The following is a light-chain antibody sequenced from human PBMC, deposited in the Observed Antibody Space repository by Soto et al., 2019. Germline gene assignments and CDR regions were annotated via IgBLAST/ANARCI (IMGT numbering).Light chain of an antibody. CDR1: SSDVGGYTY. Sequence: QSALTQPASVSGSPGQSITISCTGTSSDVGGYTYVSWYQQHPGKAPKLMIYAVSDRPSGVSARFSGSKSANTASLTISGLQAEDEADYYCSAYSSSSTPHVVFGGGTKVTVL. J-gene: IGLJ2*01. CDR2: AVS. CDR3: SAYSSSSTPHVV. V-gene: IGLV2-14*03.